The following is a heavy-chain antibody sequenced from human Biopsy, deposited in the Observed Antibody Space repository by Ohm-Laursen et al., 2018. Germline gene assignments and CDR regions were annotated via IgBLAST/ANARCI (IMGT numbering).Heavy chain of an antibody. V-gene: IGHV1-8*01. Sequence: ASVKVSCKTSGYPLTFYEINWVRQATGQGLEWLGWMNPDSGNTGSAQKFHDRVTMTMNTSINTAYLELSNLKSEDTAVYYCATPFQYYDSWGGYPPFDHWGQGTLVTVSS. CDR2: MNPDSGNT. J-gene: IGHJ4*02. CDR1: GYPLTFYE. D-gene: IGHD3-3*01. CDR3: ATPFQYYDSWGGYPPFDH.